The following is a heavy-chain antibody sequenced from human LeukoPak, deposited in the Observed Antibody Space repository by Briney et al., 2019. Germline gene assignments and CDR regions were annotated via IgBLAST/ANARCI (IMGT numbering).Heavy chain of an antibody. CDR3: ARAPQDIVVVPAAYYYGMDV. V-gene: IGHV4-39*07. J-gene: IGHJ6*02. Sequence: SETLSLTCTVSGGSISSSSYYWGWIRQPPGKGLEWIGSIYYSGSTYYNPSLKSRVTISVDTSKNQFSLKLSSVTAADTAVYYCARAPQDIVVVPAAYYYGMDVWGQGTTVTVSS. CDR2: IYYSGST. CDR1: GGSISSSSYY. D-gene: IGHD2-2*01.